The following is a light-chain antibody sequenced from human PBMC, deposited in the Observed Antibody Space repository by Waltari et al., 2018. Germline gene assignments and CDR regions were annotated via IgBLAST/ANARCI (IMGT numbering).Light chain of an antibody. CDR2: DTS. Sequence: DIQVTQSPSSLSESVGDRVTITCQASQDISNYLNWYQQKPGKAPKLLIYDTSHLQTGVPSRFSRSGGVTDFTFTISSLQPEDIATYYCQQYENFPVTFGQGTRLEIK. J-gene: IGKJ5*01. CDR3: QQYENFPVT. V-gene: IGKV1-33*01. CDR1: QDISNY.